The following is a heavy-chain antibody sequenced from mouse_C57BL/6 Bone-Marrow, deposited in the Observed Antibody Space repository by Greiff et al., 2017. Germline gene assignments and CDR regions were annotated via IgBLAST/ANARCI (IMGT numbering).Heavy chain of an antibody. CDR3: ARHEKVTTVVARYYFDY. CDR2: FYPGSGSI. J-gene: IGHJ2*01. CDR1: GYTFTEYT. V-gene: IGHV1-62-2*01. D-gene: IGHD1-1*01. Sequence: VQLQQSGAELVKPGASVKLSCKASGYTFTEYTIHWVKQRSGQGLEWIGWFYPGSGSIKYNEKFKDKATLTEDKSSSTVYMELSRLTSEDSAVYFCARHEKVTTVVARYYFDYWGQGTTLTVSS.